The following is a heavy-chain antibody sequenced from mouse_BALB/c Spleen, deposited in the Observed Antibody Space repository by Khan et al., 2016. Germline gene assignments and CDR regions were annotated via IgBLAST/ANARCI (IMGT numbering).Heavy chain of an antibody. V-gene: IGHV1-87*01. Sequence: QVQLQQSGAELARPGASVKLSCKASGYTFTSYWMQWVKQRPGQGLEWIGAIYPGDGDTRYTQKFKGKATLTADKSSSTAYMQLSSFASEDSAVYYCARNDYEVDYWGQGTTLTVSS. CDR2: IYPGDGDT. J-gene: IGHJ2*01. CDR3: ARNDYEVDY. CDR1: GYTFTSYW. D-gene: IGHD2-4*01.